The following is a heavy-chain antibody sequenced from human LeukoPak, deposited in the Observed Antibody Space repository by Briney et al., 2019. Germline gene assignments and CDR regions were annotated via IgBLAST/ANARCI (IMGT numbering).Heavy chain of an antibody. CDR3: ARGYDPPPYYYYYGMDV. CDR2: INPNSGGT. Sequence: ASVKVSCKASGYTFTGYYMHWVRQAPGQGFEWMGWINPNSGGTNYAQKFQGRVTMTRDTSISTAYMELSRLRSDDTAVYYCARGYDPPPYYYYYGMDVWGQGTTVTVSS. D-gene: IGHD3-3*01. J-gene: IGHJ6*02. CDR1: GYTFTGYY. V-gene: IGHV1-2*02.